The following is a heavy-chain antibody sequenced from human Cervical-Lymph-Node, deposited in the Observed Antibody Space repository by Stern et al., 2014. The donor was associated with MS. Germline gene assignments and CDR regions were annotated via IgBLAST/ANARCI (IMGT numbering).Heavy chain of an antibody. CDR2: IWYDGNKK. Sequence: MQLVESGGGVVQPGRSLRLSCAASGFTFSNYGMHWVRQAPAKGLEWLAVIWYDGNKKYYADSVKGRFTISRDNSKNTLFLQMSSLTAEDTALYYCARGNWNYEGMGYWGQGTLVTVSS. J-gene: IGHJ4*02. CDR1: GFTFSNYG. V-gene: IGHV3-33*01. CDR3: ARGNWNYEGMGY. D-gene: IGHD1-7*01.